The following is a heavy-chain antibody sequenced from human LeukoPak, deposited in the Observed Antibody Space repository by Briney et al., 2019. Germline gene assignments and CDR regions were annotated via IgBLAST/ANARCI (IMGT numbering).Heavy chain of an antibody. Sequence: ASVKVSCKASGHTFTSYDINWVRQATGQGLEWMGWMNPNSGNTGYAQKFQGRVTMTRNTSISTAYMELSSLRSEDTAVYYCARGFFGIAAAGYWGQGTLVTVSS. D-gene: IGHD6-13*01. J-gene: IGHJ4*02. CDR2: MNPNSGNT. CDR1: GHTFTSYD. CDR3: ARGFFGIAAAGY. V-gene: IGHV1-8*01.